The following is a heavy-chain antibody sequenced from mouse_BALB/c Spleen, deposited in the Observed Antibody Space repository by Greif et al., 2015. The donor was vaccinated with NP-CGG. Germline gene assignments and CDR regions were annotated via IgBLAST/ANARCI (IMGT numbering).Heavy chain of an antibody. CDR3: ARRTGTEAMDY. V-gene: IGHV1-84*02. CDR2: IYPGSGNT. J-gene: IGHJ4*01. CDR1: GYTFTDYY. Sequence: QLKESGPELVKPGASVKISCKASGYTFTDYYINWVKQKPGQGLEWTGWIYPGSGNTKYNEKFKGKATLTVDTSSSTAYMQLSSLTSEDTAVYFCARRTGTEAMDYWGQGTSVTVSS. D-gene: IGHD4-1*01.